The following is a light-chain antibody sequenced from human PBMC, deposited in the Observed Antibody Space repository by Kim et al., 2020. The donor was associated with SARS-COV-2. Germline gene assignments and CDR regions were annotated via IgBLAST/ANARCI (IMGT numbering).Light chain of an antibody. Sequence: EIVMTQSPVTLSVSPGERATLSCGASQTIYNNLAWYQQKLGQAPRVVIYDASTRASGVPDRFSGRGSGSEFTLTIDSLQSEDLAVYYCQQYRDWPLTFGGGTKWRS. J-gene: IGKJ4*01. CDR1: QTIYNN. V-gene: IGKV3-15*01. CDR2: DAS. CDR3: QQYRDWPLT.